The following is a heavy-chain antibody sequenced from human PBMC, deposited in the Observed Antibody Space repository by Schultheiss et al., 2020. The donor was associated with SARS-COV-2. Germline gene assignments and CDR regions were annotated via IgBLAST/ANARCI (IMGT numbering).Heavy chain of an antibody. V-gene: IGHV1-2*02. J-gene: IGHJ4*02. CDR1: GYTFTGYY. Sequence: ASVKVSCKASGYTFTGYYILWVRQAPGQGLEWMGWINPNSGGTNFAQKLQGRVTMTTDTSTSTAYMELRSLRSDDTAVYYCATRSSGWYEPYFDYWGQGTLVTVSS. CDR2: INPNSGGT. D-gene: IGHD6-19*01. CDR3: ATRSSGWYEPYFDY.